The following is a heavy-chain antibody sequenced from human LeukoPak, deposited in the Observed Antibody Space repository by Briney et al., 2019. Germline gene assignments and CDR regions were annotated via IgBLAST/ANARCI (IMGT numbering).Heavy chain of an antibody. Sequence: SETLSLTCTVSDDSISDYYWSWIRQSPGKGLEWIGYIYYSGSTNYNPSLKSRVTISIDTSKNQFSLKLSSVTAADTAVYYCARLMGPSHYWGQGTLVTVSS. CDR2: IYYSGST. D-gene: IGHD3-16*01. CDR3: ARLMGPSHY. V-gene: IGHV4-59*08. J-gene: IGHJ4*02. CDR1: DDSISDYY.